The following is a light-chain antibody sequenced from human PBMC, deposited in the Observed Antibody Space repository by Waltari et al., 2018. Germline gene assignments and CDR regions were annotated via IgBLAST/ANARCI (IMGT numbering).Light chain of an antibody. CDR3: QHSFDTPPT. CDR2: AAS. Sequence: DIQMTQSPSSLSASIGDRVTVTCRASQSIASYLHWYQQKPGRAPKLRIYAASSLQSGVPSRFSGSGSGTDFTLTISSLQPEDFATYYCQHSFDTPPTFGQGTRVEIK. CDR1: QSIASY. V-gene: IGKV1-39*01. J-gene: IGKJ1*01.